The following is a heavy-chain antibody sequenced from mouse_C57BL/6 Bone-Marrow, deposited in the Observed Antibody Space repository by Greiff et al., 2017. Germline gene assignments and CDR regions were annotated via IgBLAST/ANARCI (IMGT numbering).Heavy chain of an antibody. J-gene: IGHJ4*01. CDR2: INYDGSST. CDR1: GFTFSDYY. V-gene: IGHV5-16*01. CDR3: AREDSSGTDYYAMDY. Sequence: EVQVVESEGGLVQPGSSMKLSCTASGFTFSDYYMAWVRQVPEKGLEWVANINYDGSSTYYLDSLKSRFIISRDNAKNILYLQMSSLKSEDTATYYCAREDSSGTDYYAMDYWGQGTSVTVSS. D-gene: IGHD3-2*02.